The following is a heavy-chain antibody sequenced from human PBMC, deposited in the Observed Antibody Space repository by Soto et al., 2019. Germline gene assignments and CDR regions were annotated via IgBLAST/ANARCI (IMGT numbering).Heavy chain of an antibody. J-gene: IGHJ6*02. D-gene: IGHD3-9*01. V-gene: IGHV3-53*04. Sequence: PSETLSLTCLVSGDSTSSDSDYMTWVRQAPGKGLEWLSVIYYDNNTYYAESVKGRFTISRHKSRNTLYLQMNSLRAEDTAVYYCSRVHYYDILTGYYPYYNYGMDVWGQGTTVTVSS. CDR3: SRVHYYDILTGYYPYYNYGMDV. CDR1: GDSTSSDSDY. CDR2: IYYDNNT.